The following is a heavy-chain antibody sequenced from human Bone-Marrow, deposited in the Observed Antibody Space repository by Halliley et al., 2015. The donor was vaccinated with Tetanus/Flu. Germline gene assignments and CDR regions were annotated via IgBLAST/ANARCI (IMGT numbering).Heavy chain of an antibody. D-gene: IGHD2-8*01. J-gene: IGHJ6*02. CDR3: ARDLEALMIYYYNGMDV. V-gene: IGHV3-21*01. Sequence: SLRLSCAASGFTFSDYGMNWVRQAPGRGLEWVSSISSGRSHIHYADSVKGRFTISRDNAENSLYLQMNSLRAEDTAVYHCARDLEALMIYYYNGMDVWGQGTAVTVSS. CDR2: ISSGRSHI. CDR1: GFTFSDYG.